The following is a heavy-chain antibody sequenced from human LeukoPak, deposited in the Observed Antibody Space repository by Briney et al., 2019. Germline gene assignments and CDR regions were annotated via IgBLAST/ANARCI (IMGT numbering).Heavy chain of an antibody. CDR1: GGSISSGGYY. D-gene: IGHD3-16*01. CDR3: ARDTAARAGGMDV. Sequence: SQTLSLTCTVSGGSISSGGYYWSWIRQHPGRGLEWIGYIYYSGSTYYNPSLKSRVTISVDTSKNQFSLKLSSVTAADTAVYYCARDTAARAGGMDVWGQGTMVTVSS. CDR2: IYYSGST. V-gene: IGHV4-31*03. J-gene: IGHJ3*01.